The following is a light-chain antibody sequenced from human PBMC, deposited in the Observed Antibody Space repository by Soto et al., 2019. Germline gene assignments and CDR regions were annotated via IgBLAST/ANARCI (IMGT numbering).Light chain of an antibody. CDR1: QGIRDD. Sequence: AIQMTQSPSSLSASVGDRVTITCRASQGIRDDVGWFQQKPGKAPKLLIYTTSSLQSGVPSRFSGNGSGTEFTLTISPLQPEDFATYYCLQDYNYPWTFGQGTKVDIK. CDR2: TTS. CDR3: LQDYNYPWT. J-gene: IGKJ1*01. V-gene: IGKV1-6*01.